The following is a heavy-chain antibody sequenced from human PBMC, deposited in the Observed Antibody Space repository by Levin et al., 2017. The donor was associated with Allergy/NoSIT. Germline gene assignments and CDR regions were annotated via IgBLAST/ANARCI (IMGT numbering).Heavy chain of an antibody. D-gene: IGHD3-16*02. CDR3: ARGGPPNYDYNWGSYRDGYFDY. J-gene: IGHJ4*02. V-gene: IGHV3-49*04. CDR1: GFTFGDYA. CDR2: IRNKAHGGTT. Sequence: GESLKISCPGSGFTFGDYAMSWVRQAPGKGLEWVGFIRNKAHGGTTEYAASVKGRLTISRDDPKSIAYLQMNSLKTEDTAVYFCARGGPPNYDYNWGSYRDGYFDYWGQGTLVTVSS.